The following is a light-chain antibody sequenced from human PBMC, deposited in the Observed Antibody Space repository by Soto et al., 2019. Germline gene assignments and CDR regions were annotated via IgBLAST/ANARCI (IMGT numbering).Light chain of an antibody. CDR3: QQYNSSPWT. CDR1: ESISSW. V-gene: IGKV1-5*03. CDR2: KAS. J-gene: IGKJ1*01. Sequence: DIQMTQSPYTLSASVGDRVTITCRASESISSWLAWYQQKPGKAPNLLIYKASSLESGVPSRFSGSGSGTEFTLTISSLQPDDFETYYCQQYNSSPWTFGQGTKVEIK.